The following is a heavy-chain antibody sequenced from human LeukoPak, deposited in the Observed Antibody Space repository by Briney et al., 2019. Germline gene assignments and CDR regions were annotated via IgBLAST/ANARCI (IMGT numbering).Heavy chain of an antibody. D-gene: IGHD3-16*01. Sequence: PGGSLRLSCAASGFVFSNYAINWVRQAPGKGLEWVAYISGSSSSIYHADSVKGRFSVARDNAENSVYLQMNSLRPEDTAVYYCARDEPGGGATTNDYWGQGTLVTVSS. CDR2: ISGSSSSI. V-gene: IGHV3-48*01. CDR3: ARDEPGGGATTNDY. J-gene: IGHJ4*02. CDR1: GFVFSNYA.